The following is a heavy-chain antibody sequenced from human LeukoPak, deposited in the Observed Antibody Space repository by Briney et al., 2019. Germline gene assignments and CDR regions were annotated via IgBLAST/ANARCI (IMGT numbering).Heavy chain of an antibody. D-gene: IGHD6-19*01. Sequence: HPGGSLRLSCAASGFTFSSYAMHWVRQAPGKGLEWVAVISYDGSNKYYADSVKGRFTISRDNSKNTLYLQMNSLRAEDTAVYYCARPRYGSGYLFDYWGQGTLVTVSS. CDR3: ARPRYGSGYLFDY. J-gene: IGHJ4*02. CDR2: ISYDGSNK. CDR1: GFTFSSYA. V-gene: IGHV3-30-3*01.